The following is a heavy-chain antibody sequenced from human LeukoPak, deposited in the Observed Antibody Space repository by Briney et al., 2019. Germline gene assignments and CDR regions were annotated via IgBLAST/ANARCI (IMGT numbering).Heavy chain of an antibody. J-gene: IGHJ4*02. Sequence: GGSLRLSCAASGFTFSSYWMHWVRQAPGKGLVWVSRINSDGSSTSYADSVKGRFTISRDNAKNTLYLQMNSLRAEDTAVYYCARGDTRGIGYYFDYWGLGTLVTVSS. CDR3: ARGDTRGIGYYFDY. CDR1: GFTFSSYW. D-gene: IGHD1-26*01. V-gene: IGHV3-74*01. CDR2: INSDGSST.